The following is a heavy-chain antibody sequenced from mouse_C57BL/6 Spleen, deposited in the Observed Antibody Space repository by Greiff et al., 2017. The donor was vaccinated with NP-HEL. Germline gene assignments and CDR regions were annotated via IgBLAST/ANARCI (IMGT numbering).Heavy chain of an antibody. Sequence: VQLQQSGAELVKPGASVKISCKASGYAFSSYWMNWVKQRPGKGLEWIGQIYPGDGDTNYNGKFKGKATLTVDKSSSTAYMQLSSLTSEDSAVYFCARSPLYYDYDGWFAYWGQGTLVTVSA. CDR3: ARSPLYYDYDGWFAY. CDR1: GYAFSSYW. D-gene: IGHD2-4*01. CDR2: IYPGDGDT. V-gene: IGHV1-80*01. J-gene: IGHJ3*01.